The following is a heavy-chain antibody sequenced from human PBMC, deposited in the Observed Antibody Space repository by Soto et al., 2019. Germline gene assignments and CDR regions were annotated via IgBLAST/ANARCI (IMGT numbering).Heavy chain of an antibody. CDR2: ITTNGNT. D-gene: IGHD6-13*01. CDR1: GFTFSTCV. CDR3: AKGLLNGRWYAAD. V-gene: IGHV3-23*01. J-gene: IGHJ4*02. Sequence: EVHLLESGGVLVQPGESLRLSCETSGFTFSTCVMNWVRQPPGKRLEWVSVITTNGNTDYADSAKGRFTIARDNTKNTVYLQMNSLRAEDPAVYYCAKGLLNGRWYAADWGQGTLVTVSS.